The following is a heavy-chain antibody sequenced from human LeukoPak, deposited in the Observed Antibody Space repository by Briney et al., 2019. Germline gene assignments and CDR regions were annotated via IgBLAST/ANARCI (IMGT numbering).Heavy chain of an antibody. D-gene: IGHD3-10*01. J-gene: IGHJ4*02. CDR3: ARDEYGSGSFDY. V-gene: IGHV3-53*01. CDR2: IYSGGST. Sequence: GGSLRLSCAASGFTVSSNYMSWVRQAPGKGLEWVSVIYSGGSTYYAESVKGRFTISRDNSKNTLYLQMNSLRAEDTAVYYCARDEYGSGSFDYWGQGTLVTVSS. CDR1: GFTVSSNY.